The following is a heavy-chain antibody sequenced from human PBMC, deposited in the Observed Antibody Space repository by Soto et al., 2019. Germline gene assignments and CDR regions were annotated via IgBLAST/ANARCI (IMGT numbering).Heavy chain of an antibody. J-gene: IGHJ4*02. V-gene: IGHV4-30-4*01. CDR1: GGSINSGDYY. Sequence: SETLSLTCTVSGGSINSGDYYWSWIRQPPGKGLEWIGYIYYSGTTYYNPSLKSRVAISVDTSKNQFSLRLSSVTAADTAVYYCARDDKYDTSGIEYWGQGTLVTVSS. CDR2: IYYSGTT. D-gene: IGHD3-22*01. CDR3: ARDDKYDTSGIEY.